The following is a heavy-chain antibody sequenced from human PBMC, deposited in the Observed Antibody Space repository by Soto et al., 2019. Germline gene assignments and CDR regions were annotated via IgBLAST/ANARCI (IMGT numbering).Heavy chain of an antibody. J-gene: IGHJ6*03. CDR1: GGSFSGYY. Sequence: QVQLQQWGAGLLKPSETLSLTCAVYGGSFSGYYWSWIRQPPGKGLEWIGEINHSGSTNYNPSLKSRVTISVDTSKNQLSLEVSSVTAAATAVYYCARGRTYDFWSGYLSGYYMDVWGKGTTVTVSS. CDR2: INHSGST. CDR3: ARGRTYDFWSGYLSGYYMDV. V-gene: IGHV4-34*01. D-gene: IGHD3-3*01.